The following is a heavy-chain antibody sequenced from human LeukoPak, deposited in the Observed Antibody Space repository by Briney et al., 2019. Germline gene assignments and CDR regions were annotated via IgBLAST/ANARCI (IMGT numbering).Heavy chain of an antibody. J-gene: IGHJ3*02. V-gene: IGHV3-23*01. D-gene: IGHD3-9*01. Sequence: PGGSLRLSCAASGFTFSSYAMSWVRKAPGKGLEWVSAISGSGGSTYYADSVKGRFTISRDNSKNTLYLQMNSLRAEDTAVYYCAKDGGYFDWLDAFDIWGQGTMVTVSS. CDR2: ISGSGGST. CDR3: AKDGGYFDWLDAFDI. CDR1: GFTFSSYA.